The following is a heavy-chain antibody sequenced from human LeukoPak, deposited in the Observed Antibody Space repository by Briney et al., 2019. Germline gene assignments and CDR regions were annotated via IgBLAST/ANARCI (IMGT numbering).Heavy chain of an antibody. CDR1: GGSISSYY. CDR2: IYYSGST. Sequence: SETLSLTCTVSGGSISSYYWSWIQQPPGKGLEWIGYIYYSGSTNYNPSLKSRVTISVDTSKNQFSLKLSSVTAADTAVYYCARDGSSGLRTFEIWGQGTMVTVSS. J-gene: IGHJ3*02. CDR3: ARDGSSGLRTFEI. V-gene: IGHV4-59*01. D-gene: IGHD3-22*01.